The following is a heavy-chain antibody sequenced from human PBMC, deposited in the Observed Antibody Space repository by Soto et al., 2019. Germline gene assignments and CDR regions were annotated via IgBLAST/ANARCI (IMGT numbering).Heavy chain of an antibody. Sequence: GASVKVSCKASGYSLTEYYLHWVRQAPGQGLEWMGWINPTTGGTTYAQKFEGRVTMTRDRSVNTAYMELSRLRSDDTALYFCARASGGPLTVYAPLGFWGQGSLVTVSS. D-gene: IGHD2-8*01. J-gene: IGHJ4*02. CDR1: GYSLTEYY. V-gene: IGHV1-2*02. CDR2: INPTTGGT. CDR3: ARASGGPLTVYAPLGF.